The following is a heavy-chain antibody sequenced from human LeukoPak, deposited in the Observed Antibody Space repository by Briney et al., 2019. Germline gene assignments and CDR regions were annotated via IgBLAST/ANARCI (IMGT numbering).Heavy chain of an antibody. CDR2: ISGNGGKT. CDR3: ARPMNEYDSSGFFHY. J-gene: IGHJ4*02. CDR1: GFTFSSYA. D-gene: IGHD3-22*01. V-gene: IGHV3-23*01. Sequence: GGSLRLSCAASGFTFSSYAMSWVRQAPGKGLEWVSSISGNGGKTYYADSVKGRFTISRDNSKNTLHLQMNSLRVEDTAVYYCARPMNEYDSSGFFHYWGQGTLVTVSS.